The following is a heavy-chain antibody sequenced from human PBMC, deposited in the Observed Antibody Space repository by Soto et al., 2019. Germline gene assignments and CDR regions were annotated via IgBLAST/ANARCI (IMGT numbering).Heavy chain of an antibody. CDR2: IKLSGST. V-gene: IGHV4-34*01. J-gene: IGHJ5*02. Sequence: PSETLSLTCAFYGGSFSGYYWSWIRQPPGKGLEWIGEIKLSGSTNYNPSLKSRVTMSVDTSKNQFSLKLSSVTAADTAVYYCATYSSSRGKWLAPWGQGTVVTVSS. D-gene: IGHD6-13*01. CDR1: GGSFSGYY. CDR3: ATYSSSRGKWLAP.